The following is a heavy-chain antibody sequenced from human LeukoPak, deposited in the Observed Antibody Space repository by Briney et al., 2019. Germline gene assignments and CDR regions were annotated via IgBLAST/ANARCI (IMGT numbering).Heavy chain of an antibody. D-gene: IGHD2-2*01. Sequence: SETLSLTCVVSGDSISNNNWWSWVRQSPGKGLEWIGEVYHSGDANYNPSLNSRVTISVDTSKNQFSLKLSSVTAADTAVYYCARYHVLNRGVNWFDPWGQRTLVTVSS. CDR2: VYHSGDA. V-gene: IGHV4/OR15-8*01. J-gene: IGHJ5*02. CDR1: GDSISNNNW. CDR3: ARYHVLNRGVNWFDP.